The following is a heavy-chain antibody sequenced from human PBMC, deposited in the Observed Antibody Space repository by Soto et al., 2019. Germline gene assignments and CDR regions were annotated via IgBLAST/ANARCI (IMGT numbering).Heavy chain of an antibody. Sequence: ASVKVSCKASGYTFTSYGISWVRQAPGQGLEWMGWISAYNGNTNYAQKLQGRVTMTTDTSTSTAYMELRSLRSDDTAAYYCARGAGGDYYGSGSYYMTYYYGMDVWGQGTTVTVSS. D-gene: IGHD3-10*01. CDR1: GYTFTSYG. CDR3: ARGAGGDYYGSGSYYMTYYYGMDV. CDR2: ISAYNGNT. J-gene: IGHJ6*02. V-gene: IGHV1-18*04.